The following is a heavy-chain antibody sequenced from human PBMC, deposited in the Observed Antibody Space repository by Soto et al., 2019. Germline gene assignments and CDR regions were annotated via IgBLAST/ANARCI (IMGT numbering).Heavy chain of an antibody. D-gene: IGHD3-3*02. J-gene: IGHJ4*02. CDR2: ISSGSSTI. CDR1: VFTFSTCS. V-gene: IGHV3-48*02. CDR3: ARGLSDPFDY. Sequence: WGSLRLSCSASVFTFSTCSMNWVRQAPGKGLEWVSYISSGSSTIYYADSVKGRFTISRDNAKNSLYLQMNSLRDEDTAVYYCARGLSDPFDYWGQGTLVTVSS.